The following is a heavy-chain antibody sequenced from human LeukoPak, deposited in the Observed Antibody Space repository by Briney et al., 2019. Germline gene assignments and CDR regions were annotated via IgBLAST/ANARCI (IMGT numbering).Heavy chain of an antibody. CDR1: GYNFTNYW. D-gene: IGHD6-13*01. V-gene: IGHV5-51*01. CDR2: IYPGDSDT. CDR3: ARVAAAGSHYYYMDV. Sequence: GESLKISCKGSGYNFTNYWIGWVRQMPGRGLEWMGIIYPGDSDTRYSPSFQGQVTISADKSISTAYLQWSSLKASDTAMYYCARVAAAGSHYYYMDVWGKGTTVTVSS. J-gene: IGHJ6*03.